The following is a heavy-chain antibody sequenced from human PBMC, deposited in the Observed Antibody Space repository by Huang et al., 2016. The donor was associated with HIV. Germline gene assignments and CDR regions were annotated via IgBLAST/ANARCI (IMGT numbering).Heavy chain of an antibody. CDR1: TFRFGAYW. CDR3: ATKTAGMDI. V-gene: IGHV3-7*03. Sequence: VESGGRLVQPGGSIRLSCVGSTFRFGAYWMSWVRQPPGKSLELVANSRQDESEKYYVDSVKGRFNNSRDNAKKVVFLEMNNVRVEDTATYFCATKTAGMDIWGQGTTVTVS. J-gene: IGHJ6*02. CDR2: SRQDESEK. D-gene: IGHD1-7*01.